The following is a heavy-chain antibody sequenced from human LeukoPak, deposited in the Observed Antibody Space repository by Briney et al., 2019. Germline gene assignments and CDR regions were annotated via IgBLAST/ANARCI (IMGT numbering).Heavy chain of an antibody. CDR2: IIPILGTA. CDR1: GGTFSSYA. Sequence: SVKVSCKASGGTFSSYAISWVRQAPGQGLEWMGGIIPILGTANYAQKFQGRVTITADESTSTAYMELSSLRSEDTAVYYCARAVGRDGYNRFDYWGQGTLVTVSS. D-gene: IGHD5-24*01. J-gene: IGHJ4*02. V-gene: IGHV1-69*13. CDR3: ARAVGRDGYNRFDY.